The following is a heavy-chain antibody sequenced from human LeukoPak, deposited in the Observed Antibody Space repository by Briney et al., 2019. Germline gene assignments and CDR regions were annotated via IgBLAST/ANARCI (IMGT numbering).Heavy chain of an antibody. CDR1: GGSISGSNYY. J-gene: IGHJ4*02. V-gene: IGHV4-39*01. Sequence: SETLSLTCTVPGGSISGSNYYWAWVRQPPGKGLEWVGSGFYSGSAYSNPSLKSRVTISVDTSRNQFSLNLSSVTAADTAVYYCARLRGAMTPVTSDFDYWGQGTLVTVSS. CDR2: GFYSGSA. D-gene: IGHD4-17*01. CDR3: ARLRGAMTPVTSDFDY.